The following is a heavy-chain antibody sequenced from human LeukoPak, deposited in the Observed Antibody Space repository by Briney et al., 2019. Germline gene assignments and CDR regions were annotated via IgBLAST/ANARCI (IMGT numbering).Heavy chain of an antibody. Sequence: GGSLRLSCAASGFTFSTYGMHWVRQGPGKGLEWVAVIWYDGNNKYYADSVKGRFSISRDTSKNTLYLQMNSLRAEDTAVYYCAREGQRGVFGVVIHNYYYYYMDVWGKGTTVTVSS. D-gene: IGHD3-3*01. V-gene: IGHV3-33*01. CDR1: GFTFSTYG. J-gene: IGHJ6*03. CDR2: IWYDGNNK. CDR3: AREGQRGVFGVVIHNYYYYYMDV.